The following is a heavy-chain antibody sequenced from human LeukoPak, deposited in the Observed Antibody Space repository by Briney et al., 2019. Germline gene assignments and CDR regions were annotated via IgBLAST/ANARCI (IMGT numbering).Heavy chain of an antibody. D-gene: IGHD3-22*01. CDR2: IDTKTGNP. J-gene: IGHJ4*02. Sequence: ASVKVSCKASGYTFSSCAINWVRQAPGQGLEYMGWIDTKTGNPTYAQGFTGRFVFSLDTSVSTAYLQISSLKAEDTAVYYCAIHPSDSSSYFSYWDQGALVTVSS. V-gene: IGHV7-4-1*02. CDR1: GYTFSSCA. CDR3: AIHPSDSSSYFSY.